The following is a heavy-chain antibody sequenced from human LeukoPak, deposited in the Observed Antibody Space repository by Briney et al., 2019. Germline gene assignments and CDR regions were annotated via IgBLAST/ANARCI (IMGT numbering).Heavy chain of an antibody. Sequence: VASVKVSCKASGYTSTSYEINWVRQATGQGLEWMGWMNPNSGNTGYAQKFQGRVTMTRNTSISTAYMELSSLRSEDTAVYYCARGIAAAGTTIWFDPWGQGTLVTVSS. D-gene: IGHD6-13*01. V-gene: IGHV1-8*01. J-gene: IGHJ5*02. CDR1: GYTSTSYE. CDR3: ARGIAAAGTTIWFDP. CDR2: MNPNSGNT.